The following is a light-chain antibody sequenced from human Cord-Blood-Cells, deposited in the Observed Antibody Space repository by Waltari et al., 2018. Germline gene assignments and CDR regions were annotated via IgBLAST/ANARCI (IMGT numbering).Light chain of an antibody. Sequence: EIVLTQSPGTLSLSPGERATLSCRASQSVSSSYLAWYQQKTGQAPRLLIYGASSRATGIPDRFSCSGSGTDFTLTISRLEPEDFAVYYCQQYGSSPYSFGQGTKLEIK. CDR1: QSVSSSY. CDR3: QQYGSSPYS. V-gene: IGKV3-20*01. CDR2: GAS. J-gene: IGKJ2*03.